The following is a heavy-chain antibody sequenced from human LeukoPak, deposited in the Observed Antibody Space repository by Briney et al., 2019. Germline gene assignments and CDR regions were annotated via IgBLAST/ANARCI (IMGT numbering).Heavy chain of an antibody. CDR2: IYYGGST. CDR3: AAQYSGYVRLDY. V-gene: IGHV4-59*01. Sequence: SETLSLTCTVSGGSISSYYWSWIREPPGKGLEWIGYIYYGGSTDYNPSLKSRVTISKDTSKTQFSLRLSSVTAADTAVYYCAAQYSGYVRLDYWGQGTQVTVSS. J-gene: IGHJ4*02. CDR1: GGSISSYY. D-gene: IGHD5-12*01.